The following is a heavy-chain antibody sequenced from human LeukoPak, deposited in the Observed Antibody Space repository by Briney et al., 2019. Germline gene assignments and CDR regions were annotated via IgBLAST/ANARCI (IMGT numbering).Heavy chain of an antibody. Sequence: ASVKVSCKASGGTFSSYAISWVRQATGQGLEWMGWMNPNSGNTGYAQKFQGRVTMTRNTSISTAYMELSSLRSEDTAVYYCARVRGIQLGLWGQGTLVTVSS. V-gene: IGHV1-8*02. CDR1: GGTFSSYA. D-gene: IGHD5-18*01. CDR3: ARVRGIQLGL. CDR2: MNPNSGNT. J-gene: IGHJ4*02.